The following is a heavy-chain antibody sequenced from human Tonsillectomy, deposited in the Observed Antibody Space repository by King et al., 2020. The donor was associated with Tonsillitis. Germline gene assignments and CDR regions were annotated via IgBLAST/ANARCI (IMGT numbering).Heavy chain of an antibody. J-gene: IGHJ4*02. CDR1: GFTVSSNY. V-gene: IGHV3-66*01. CDR3: ARDRAVWGYFDY. Sequence: VQLVESGGGLVQPGGSLRLSCAASGFTVSSNYMSWVRQAPGKGLEWVSVIYSGGSTYYADSVNGRFTISRDNSKNTLYLQMNSLRAEDTAVYYCARDRAVWGYFDYWGQGTLVTVSS. D-gene: IGHD2-8*01. CDR2: IYSGGST.